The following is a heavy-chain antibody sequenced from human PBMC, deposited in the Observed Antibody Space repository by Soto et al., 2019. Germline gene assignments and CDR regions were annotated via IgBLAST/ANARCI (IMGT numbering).Heavy chain of an antibody. Sequence: PGGSLRLSCAVSGVIFKNYALNWVRQAPGKGLEWVAPITRDGYNKYYADSVKGRFTISRDNSKNTLSLQMTALRVEDSSVYYCTKSSGGSSSVGMDYWGPGTLVTVSS. J-gene: IGHJ4*02. CDR2: ITRDGYNK. CDR3: TKSSGGSSSVGMDY. D-gene: IGHD6-6*01. CDR1: GVIFKNYA. V-gene: IGHV3-30*04.